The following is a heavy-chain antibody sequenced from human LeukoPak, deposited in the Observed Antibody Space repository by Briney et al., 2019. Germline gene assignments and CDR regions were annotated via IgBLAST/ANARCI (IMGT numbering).Heavy chain of an antibody. CDR2: ISSSGSTI. D-gene: IGHD3-3*01. Sequence: PGGSLRLSCEASALTFGSYEMNWVRQVPGKWLEWVLYISSSGSTIYYADSVKGRFTISRDNAKNSLYLEMNSLRAEDTAVYYCARDSGGFWSGYYSIFGYWGQGTLVTVSS. J-gene: IGHJ4*02. CDR3: ARDSGGFWSGYYSIFGY. V-gene: IGHV3-48*03. CDR1: ALTFGSYE.